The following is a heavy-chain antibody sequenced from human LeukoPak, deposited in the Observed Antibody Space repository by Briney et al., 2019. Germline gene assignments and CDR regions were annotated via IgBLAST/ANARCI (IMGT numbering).Heavy chain of an antibody. V-gene: IGHV1-69*01. D-gene: IGHD3-10*01. J-gene: IGHJ4*02. Sequence: GSSVKVSCKASGVTLSGYAISWVRQAPGQGLEWMGGIIPVFGTADYAQKFQDRVTITADPSTSTAYMELRSLRSDDTAVYYCARDSRRGVLLWFGELLCWGQGTLVTVSS. CDR1: GVTLSGYA. CDR2: IIPVFGTA. CDR3: ARDSRRGVLLWFGELLC.